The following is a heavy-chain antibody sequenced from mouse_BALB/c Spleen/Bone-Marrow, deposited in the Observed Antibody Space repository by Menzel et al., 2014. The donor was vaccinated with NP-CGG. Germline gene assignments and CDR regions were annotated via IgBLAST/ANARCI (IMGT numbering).Heavy chain of an antibody. D-gene: IGHD2-1*01. J-gene: IGHJ4*01. CDR2: IDPANGNT. Sequence: EVKLQESGAELVKPGASVKLSCTASGFNIKDTYMHWVKQRPEQGLDWIGRIDPANGNTKYDPKFQGKATITADTSSNAAYLQLSSLTSEDTAVYYCAREDYGNSYAMDYWGQGTSVTVSS. CDR3: AREDYGNSYAMDY. V-gene: IGHV14-3*02. CDR1: GFNIKDTY.